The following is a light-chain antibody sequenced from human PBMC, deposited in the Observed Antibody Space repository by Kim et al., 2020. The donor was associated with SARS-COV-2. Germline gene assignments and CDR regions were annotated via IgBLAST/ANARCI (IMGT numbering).Light chain of an antibody. CDR2: RAS. V-gene: IGKV1-5*03. Sequence: DIQLTQSPSTLSASVGDRVNITCRASQTISNWLAWYQQKPGKAPKLLIYRASNFESGVPSRFSGSGSGTEFSLTISSLQPDDFAIYYCQQYNSKSLITFGQGTRLEIK. J-gene: IGKJ5*01. CDR1: QTISNW. CDR3: QQYNSKSLIT.